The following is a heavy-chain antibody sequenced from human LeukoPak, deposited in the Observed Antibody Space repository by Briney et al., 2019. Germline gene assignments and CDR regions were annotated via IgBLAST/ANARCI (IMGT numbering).Heavy chain of an antibody. CDR1: GGSISSGGYY. V-gene: IGHV4-31*03. Sequence: SETLSLTCTVSGGSISSGGYYWSWIRQHPGKGLEWIGYIYYSGSTYYNPSLKSRVTISVDTSKNQFSLKLGSVTAADTAVYYCAREPTITPWVDYWGQGTLVTVSS. CDR3: AREPTITPWVDY. D-gene: IGHD1-26*01. CDR2: IYYSGST. J-gene: IGHJ4*02.